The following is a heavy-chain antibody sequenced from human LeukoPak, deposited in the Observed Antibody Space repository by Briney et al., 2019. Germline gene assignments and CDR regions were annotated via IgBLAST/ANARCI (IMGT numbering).Heavy chain of an antibody. CDR1: GFTFSSYA. D-gene: IGHD3-22*01. CDR3: ARDPYYYDSSGYYPTYYYYGMDV. CDR2: ISYDGSNK. V-gene: IGHV3-30*04. Sequence: GGSLRLSCAASGFTFSSYAMHWVRQAPSKGLEWVAVISYDGSNKYYADSVKGRFTISRDNSKNTLYLQMNSLRAEDTAVYYCARDPYYYDSSGYYPTYYYYGMDVWGQGITVTVSS. J-gene: IGHJ6*02.